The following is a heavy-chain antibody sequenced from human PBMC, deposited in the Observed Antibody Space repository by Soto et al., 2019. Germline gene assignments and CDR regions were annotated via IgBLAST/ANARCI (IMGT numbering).Heavy chain of an antibody. D-gene: IGHD2-15*01. CDR3: ASFGGKRSAY. V-gene: IGHV3-7*01. CDR1: EFTSISYW. J-gene: IGHJ4*02. Sequence: RVSCGAAEFTSISYWMSRVRQAPGKGLEWVANIKQDGSEKYYVDSVKGRFTISRDNAKNSLYLQTNSLRAEDTAVYYCASFGGKRSAYWGQGPLVTVSS. CDR2: IKQDGSEK.